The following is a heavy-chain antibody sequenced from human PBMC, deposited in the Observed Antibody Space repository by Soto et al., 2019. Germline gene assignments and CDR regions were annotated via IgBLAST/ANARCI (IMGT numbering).Heavy chain of an antibody. D-gene: IGHD1-26*01. CDR3: ARRLSGSSNFDN. CDR2: IYYSGST. CDR1: GGSISSSSYH. J-gene: IGHJ4*02. V-gene: IGHV4-39*01. Sequence: QLQLQESGPGLVKPSETLSLTCTVPGGSISSSSYHWVWIRQPPGKGLEWIGNIYYSGSTSYTPSLKSRVTITVYTSNNQFSLKMSSVTAADAAVYYCARRLSGSSNFDNWGQGTLVTVSS.